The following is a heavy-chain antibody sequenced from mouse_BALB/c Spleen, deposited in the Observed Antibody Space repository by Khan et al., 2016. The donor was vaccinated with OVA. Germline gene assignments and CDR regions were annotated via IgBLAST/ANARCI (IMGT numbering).Heavy chain of an antibody. D-gene: IGHD2-4*01. CDR1: GYSITSEFA. J-gene: IGHJ3*01. Sequence: EVQLQESGPGLVKPSQSLSLTCTVTGYSITSEFAWNWIRQFPGNKLEWMGYISYSGNTRYNPSLKSLISITRDTSRNQFSLQLNSVTTEDTATYYCARKDYYDYDPFPYWGQGTLVTVSA. V-gene: IGHV3-2*02. CDR3: ARKDYYDYDPFPY. CDR2: ISYSGNT.